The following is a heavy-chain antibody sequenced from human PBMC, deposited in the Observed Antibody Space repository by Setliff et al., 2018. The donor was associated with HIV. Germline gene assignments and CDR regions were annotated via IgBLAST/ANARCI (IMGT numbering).Heavy chain of an antibody. CDR1: GYTFTSYG. CDR2: MNPNSGNT. CDR3: ARGRMATIRTYNGYYYYGMDV. Sequence: ASVKVSCKASGYTFTSYGISWVRQATGQGLEWMGWMNPNSGNTGYAQKFQGRVTMTRNTSISTAYMELSSLRSEDTTVYYCARGRMATIRTYNGYYYYGMDVWGQGTTVTVSS. V-gene: IGHV1-8*02. D-gene: IGHD5-12*01. J-gene: IGHJ6*02.